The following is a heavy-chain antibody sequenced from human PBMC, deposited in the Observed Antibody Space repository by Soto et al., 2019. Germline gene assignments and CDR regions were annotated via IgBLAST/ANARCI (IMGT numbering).Heavy chain of an antibody. D-gene: IGHD5-12*01. CDR2: IWYDGSTK. CDR1: GFIFTNHG. V-gene: IGHV3-33*01. Sequence: GSLRLSCAASGFIFTNHGMHWVRPPPGKGLEVVAVIWYDGSTKYDGDSVKGRFTISRAHYKNTVYLQMNRLRAEDTTVYFCARYSGYRAMSGCLDPPGQGPILTVSS. CDR3: ARYSGYRAMSGCLDP. J-gene: IGHJ5*02.